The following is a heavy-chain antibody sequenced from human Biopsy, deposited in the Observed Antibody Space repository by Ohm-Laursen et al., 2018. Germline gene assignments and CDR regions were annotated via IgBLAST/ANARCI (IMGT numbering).Heavy chain of an antibody. CDR1: GFTFSSYG. D-gene: IGHD2-2*02. Sequence: SLRLSCAASGFTFSSYGIHWVRQAPGKGLEWVSGISDSGGSTYYADSVKGRFTISRDNSKNTLYLEMNSLRAEDTAIYYCAKARSGSSNSCYNYWGQGTLVIVSS. V-gene: IGHV3-23*01. CDR3: AKARSGSSNSCYNY. J-gene: IGHJ4*02. CDR2: ISDSGGST.